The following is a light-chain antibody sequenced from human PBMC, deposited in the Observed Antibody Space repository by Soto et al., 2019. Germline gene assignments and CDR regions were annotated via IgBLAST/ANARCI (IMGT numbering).Light chain of an antibody. V-gene: IGKV1-5*01. J-gene: IGKJ4*01. CDR1: QSINNW. Sequence: DIQMTQSPSTLSASVGDRVTITCRASQSINNWLAWYQQKPGKAPKLLIYDGFSLESGVPLRFSGSGFGTEFTLTIISLQPDDSATYYFQQYKRYSLTFGGGTKVEIK. CDR2: DGF. CDR3: QQYKRYSLT.